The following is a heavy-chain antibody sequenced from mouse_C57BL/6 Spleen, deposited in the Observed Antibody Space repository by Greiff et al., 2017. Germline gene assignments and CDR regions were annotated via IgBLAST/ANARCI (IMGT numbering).Heavy chain of an antibody. CDR3: AIYYDYDWFAY. Sequence: VQLQQPGAELVMPGASVKLSCKASGYTFTSYWMHWVKQRPGQGLEWIGEIDPSDSYNNYNQKFKGKSTLTVDKSSSTAYMQLSSLTSEDSAVYYCAIYYDYDWFAYWGQGTLVTVSA. CDR1: GYTFTSYW. V-gene: IGHV1-69*01. J-gene: IGHJ3*01. CDR2: IDPSDSYN. D-gene: IGHD2-4*01.